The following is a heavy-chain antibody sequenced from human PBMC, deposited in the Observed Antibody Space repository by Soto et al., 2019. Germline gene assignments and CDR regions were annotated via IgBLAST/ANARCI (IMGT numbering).Heavy chain of an antibody. D-gene: IGHD2-21*01. CDR3: ARPGLWWLVLEPLGWLDS. V-gene: IGHV4-59*01. CDR1: GASIGSSY. Sequence: SETLSLTCTVSGASIGSSYRSCIRQRPGKGLEWMGYIFYTGSTNYSPSLNGRVSITIDPSKNQLSLTLRSVTAADTAVYYCARPGLWWLVLEPLGWLDSRGQGTLVTVSS. CDR2: IFYTGST. J-gene: IGHJ5*01.